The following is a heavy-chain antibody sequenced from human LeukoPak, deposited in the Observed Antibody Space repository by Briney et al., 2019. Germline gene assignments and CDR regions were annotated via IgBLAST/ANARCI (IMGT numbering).Heavy chain of an antibody. J-gene: IGHJ4*02. D-gene: IGHD6-13*01. Sequence: ASVKVSCKASGYTFTGCYMHWVRQAPGQGLEWMGWINPNSGGTNYAQKFQGRVTMTRDTSISTAYMELSRLRSDDTAVYYCARGRGIAAAGTFFDYWGQGTLVTVSS. CDR3: ARGRGIAAAGTFFDY. CDR2: INPNSGGT. V-gene: IGHV1-2*02. CDR1: GYTFTGCY.